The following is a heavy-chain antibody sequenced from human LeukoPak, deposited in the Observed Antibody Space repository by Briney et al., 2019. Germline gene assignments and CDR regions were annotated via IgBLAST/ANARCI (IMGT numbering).Heavy chain of an antibody. CDR2: VSPGGYT. D-gene: IGHD3-10*01. J-gene: IGHJ4*02. CDR1: GVSISDYY. CDR3: ARGGTYGSGRNQHTTLDY. Sequence: SETLSLTCAVSGVSISDYYWSWIRQCPGKGLEWIGEVSPGGYTNYNPSLKSRVTISLDKSKKQFSLNLNSVTAADTAVYYCARGGTYGSGRNQHTTLDYWGQGTLVTVSS. V-gene: IGHV4-34*01.